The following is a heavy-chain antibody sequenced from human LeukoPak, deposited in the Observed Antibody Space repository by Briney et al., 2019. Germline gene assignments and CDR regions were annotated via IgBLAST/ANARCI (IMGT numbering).Heavy chain of an antibody. D-gene: IGHD6-19*01. J-gene: IGHJ4*02. V-gene: IGHV1-69*04. Sequence: ETSVKVSCKASGGTFSSYAISWVRQAPGQGLEWMGRIIPIFGIANYAQKFQGRVTITADKSTSTAYMELSSLRSEDTAVYYCAKSKQWLVGTFDYWGQGTLVTVSS. CDR2: IIPIFGIA. CDR1: GGTFSSYA. CDR3: AKSKQWLVGTFDY.